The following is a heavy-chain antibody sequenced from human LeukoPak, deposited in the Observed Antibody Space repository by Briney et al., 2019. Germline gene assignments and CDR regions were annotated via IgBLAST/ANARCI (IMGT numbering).Heavy chain of an antibody. Sequence: PSGTLSLTCAVYGGSFSGYYWSWIRQPPGKGLEWIGEINHSGSTNYNPSLKSRVTISVDTSKNQFSLKLSSVTAADTAVYYCARDRYGGLNWLDPWGQGTLLTVSS. CDR2: INHSGST. V-gene: IGHV4-34*01. D-gene: IGHD4-23*01. J-gene: IGHJ5*02. CDR1: GGSFSGYY. CDR3: ARDRYGGLNWLDP.